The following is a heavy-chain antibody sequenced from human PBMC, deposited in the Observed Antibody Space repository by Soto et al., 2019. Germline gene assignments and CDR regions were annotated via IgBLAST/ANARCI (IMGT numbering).Heavy chain of an antibody. Sequence: ASVKVSCKASGYTFTGYYMHWVRQAPGQGLEWMGWINPNSGGTNYAQKFQGWVTMTRDTSISTAYMELSRLRSDDTAVYYCARGTMVRGVANLPNYYYYYYMDVWGKGTTVTVSS. CDR1: GYTFTGYY. V-gene: IGHV1-2*04. J-gene: IGHJ6*03. CDR3: ARGTMVRGVANLPNYYYYYYMDV. CDR2: INPNSGGT. D-gene: IGHD3-10*01.